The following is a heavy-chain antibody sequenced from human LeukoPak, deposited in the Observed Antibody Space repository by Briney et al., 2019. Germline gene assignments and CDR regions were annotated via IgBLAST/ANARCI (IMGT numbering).Heavy chain of an antibody. D-gene: IGHD6-13*01. CDR1: GFTVSSNY. J-gene: IGHJ5*02. CDR2: IYSGGST. Sequence: PGGSLRLSCAASGFTVSSNYMSWVRQAPGKGLEWVSVIYSGGSTYYADSAKGRFTISRDNSKNTLYLQMNSLRAEDTAVYYCARMSSSWYTGAGDWFDPWGQGTLVTVSS. V-gene: IGHV3-53*01. CDR3: ARMSSSWYTGAGDWFDP.